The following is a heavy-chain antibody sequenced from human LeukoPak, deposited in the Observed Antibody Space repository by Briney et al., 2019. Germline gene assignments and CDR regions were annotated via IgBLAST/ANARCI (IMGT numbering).Heavy chain of an antibody. V-gene: IGHV3-30*02. CDR2: IRYDGSNK. J-gene: IGHJ4*02. CDR1: GFTVSSNY. Sequence: GGSLRLSCAASGFTVSSNYMSWVRQAPGKGLEWVAFIRYDGSNKYYADSVKGRFTISRDNSKNTLYLQMNSLRAEDTAVYYCAKAILLWFGELSYTGQPIDYWGQGTLVTVSS. CDR3: AKAILLWFGELSYTGQPIDY. D-gene: IGHD3-10*01.